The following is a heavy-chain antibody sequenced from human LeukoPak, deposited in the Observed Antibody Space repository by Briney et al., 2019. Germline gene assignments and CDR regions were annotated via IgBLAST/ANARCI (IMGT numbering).Heavy chain of an antibody. CDR2: IIPIFGTA. D-gene: IGHD7-27*01. Sequence: SVKVSCKASGGTFSSYAISWVRQAPGQGLVWMGGIIPIFGTANYAQKFQGRVTITTDESTSTAYMELSSLRSEDTAVYYCARGSNWGYYYFDYWGQGTLVTVSS. CDR3: ARGSNWGYYYFDY. CDR1: GGTFSSYA. V-gene: IGHV1-69*05. J-gene: IGHJ4*02.